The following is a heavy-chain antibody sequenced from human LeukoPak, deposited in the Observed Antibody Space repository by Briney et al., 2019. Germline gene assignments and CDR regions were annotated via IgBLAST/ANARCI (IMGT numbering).Heavy chain of an antibody. CDR3: ARGSQQLVLNYYYYMDV. V-gene: IGHV7-4-1*02. CDR2: INTNTGNP. D-gene: IGHD6-13*01. J-gene: IGHJ6*03. Sequence: GASVKVSCKASGYTFTSYDINWVRQAPGQGLEWMGWINTNTGNPTYAQGFTGRFVFSLDTSVSTAYLQISSLKAEDTAVYYCARGSQQLVLNYYYYMDVWGKGTTVTVSS. CDR1: GYTFTSYD.